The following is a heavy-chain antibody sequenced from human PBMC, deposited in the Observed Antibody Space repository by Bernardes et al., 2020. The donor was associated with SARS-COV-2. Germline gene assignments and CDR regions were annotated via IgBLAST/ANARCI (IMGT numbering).Heavy chain of an antibody. D-gene: IGHD3-10*02. CDR1: GGSISGYY. Sequence: SETLSLTCNVSGGSISGYYWGWIRQPPGGGLEYIGYIYSSGTKNCNPSLASRVTLSVDPSENTFSLKLGSVTAADTAIYYCAKYVRPYNWFAPWGQGTLVTVSS. J-gene: IGHJ5*02. CDR2: IYSSGTK. V-gene: IGHV4-59*01. CDR3: AKYVRPYNWFAP.